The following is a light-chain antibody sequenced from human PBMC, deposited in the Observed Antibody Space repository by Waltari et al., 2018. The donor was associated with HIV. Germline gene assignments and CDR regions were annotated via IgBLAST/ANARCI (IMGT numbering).Light chain of an antibody. CDR1: SSNIGSTY. CDR3: AVWGNSLSLL. J-gene: IGLJ2*01. Sequence: QSVLTQPPSASGTPGQRVTISCSGSSSNIGSTYVYWYQQLPGTAPKLLLYRNNERPSGVPDRVSGSKSGTAASLSISGLRSEDVADYYCAVWGNSLSLLFGGGTKLTVL. CDR2: RNN. V-gene: IGLV1-47*01.